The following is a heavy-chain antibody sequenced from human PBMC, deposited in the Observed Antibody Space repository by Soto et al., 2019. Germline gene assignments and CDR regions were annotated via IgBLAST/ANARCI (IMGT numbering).Heavy chain of an antibody. J-gene: IGHJ3*02. CDR3: AKTLASSITMIVVEAFDI. Sequence: QVQLVESGGGVVQPGRSLRLSCAASGFTFSSYGMHWVRQAPGKGLEWVAVISYDGSNKYYADSVKGRFSISRDNSKNTLYLQINSLRAEDTAVYYCAKTLASSITMIVVEAFDIWGQGTMVTVSP. CDR2: ISYDGSNK. CDR1: GFTFSSYG. V-gene: IGHV3-30*18. D-gene: IGHD3-22*01.